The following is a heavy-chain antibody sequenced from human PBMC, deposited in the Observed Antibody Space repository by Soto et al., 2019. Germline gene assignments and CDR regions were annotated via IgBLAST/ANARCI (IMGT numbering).Heavy chain of an antibody. V-gene: IGHV5-51*01. CDR3: ARSYDFWSGYYSPLFSY. CDR1: GYXFTSYL. CDR2: IYPGYSDT. Sequence: EXLKIYCKCSGYXFTSYLLVWVRHMPGKGLEWMGIIYPGYSDTRYSPSFQGQVTISADKSISTAYLQWSSLKASDTAMYYFARSYDFWSGYYSPLFSYWGQGTLATVSS. J-gene: IGHJ4*02. D-gene: IGHD3-3*01.